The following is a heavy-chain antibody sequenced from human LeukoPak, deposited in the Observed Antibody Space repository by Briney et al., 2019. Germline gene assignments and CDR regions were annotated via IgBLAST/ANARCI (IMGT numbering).Heavy chain of an antibody. Sequence: GASVKVSCKASGYTFTSYAISWVRQAPGQGLEWMGWISAYNGNTNYAQKLQGRVTMTTDTSTSTAYMELRSLRSDDTAVYYCARWYYDILTGYYNIVKFDYWGQGTLVTVSS. V-gene: IGHV1-18*01. CDR2: ISAYNGNT. D-gene: IGHD3-9*01. CDR1: GYTFTSYA. J-gene: IGHJ4*02. CDR3: ARWYYDILTGYYNIVKFDY.